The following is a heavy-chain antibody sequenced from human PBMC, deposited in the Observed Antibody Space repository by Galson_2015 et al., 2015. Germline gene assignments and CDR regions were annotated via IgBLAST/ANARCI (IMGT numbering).Heavy chain of an antibody. J-gene: IGHJ4*02. V-gene: IGHV3-23*01. CDR1: GFTFSSYA. Sequence: SLRLSCAASGFTFSSYAMSWVRQAPGKGLEWVSTISGSGGTTSYADSVRGRFTISRDNSKNTLYLQMNSLRAEDTAVYYCAKDISGWPHYFDDWGQGTLVTVSS. D-gene: IGHD6-19*01. CDR3: AKDISGWPHYFDD. CDR2: ISGSGGTT.